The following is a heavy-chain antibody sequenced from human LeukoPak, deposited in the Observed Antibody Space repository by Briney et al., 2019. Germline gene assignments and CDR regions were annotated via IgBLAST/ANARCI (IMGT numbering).Heavy chain of an antibody. CDR3: ARWGYSSSGPQRYFDL. V-gene: IGHV4-59*01. D-gene: IGHD6-6*01. Sequence: SETLSLTCTVSGGSISSYYWSWIRQPPGKGLEWIGYIYYSGSTNYNPSLKSRVTISVDTSKNQFSLKLSSVTAADTAVYYCARWGYSSSGPQRYFDLWGRGTLVTVSS. J-gene: IGHJ2*01. CDR2: IYYSGST. CDR1: GGSISSYY.